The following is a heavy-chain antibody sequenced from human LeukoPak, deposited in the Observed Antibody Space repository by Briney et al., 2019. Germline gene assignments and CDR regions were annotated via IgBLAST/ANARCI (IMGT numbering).Heavy chain of an antibody. J-gene: IGHJ5*01. V-gene: IGHV1-18*01. CDR3: ARDRSRVDLWFDY. CDR1: GGTFSSYA. D-gene: IGHD3/OR15-3a*01. CDR2: ISAYNGNT. Sequence: ASVKVSCKASGGTFSSYAISWVRQAPGQALEWMGWISAYNGNTNYAQKLQGRVTMTTDTSTSTAYMELRSLRSDDTAVYYCARDRSRVDLWFDYWGQGTLVTVSS.